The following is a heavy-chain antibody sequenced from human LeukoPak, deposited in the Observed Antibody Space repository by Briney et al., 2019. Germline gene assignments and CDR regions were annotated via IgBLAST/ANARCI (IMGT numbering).Heavy chain of an antibody. D-gene: IGHD4-17*01. J-gene: IGHJ6*02. CDR3: ARDNMVTTRYYYGMDV. CDR1: GFTFSSYG. V-gene: IGHV3-33*01. CDR2: IWSDGSNK. Sequence: GGSLRLSCAASGFTFSSYGMHWVRQAPGKGLEWVAVIWSDGSNKYYADSVKGRLTISRDNSKNTLYLQMNSLRAEDTAVYYCARDNMVTTRYYYGMDVWGQGTTVTVSS.